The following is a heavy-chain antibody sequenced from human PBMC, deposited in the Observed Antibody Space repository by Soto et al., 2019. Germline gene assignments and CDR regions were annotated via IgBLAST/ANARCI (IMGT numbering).Heavy chain of an antibody. J-gene: IGHJ4*02. CDR2: IYYSGST. Sequence: SETLSLTCPFSGGSLSSAEYNWSWIRQHPGKGLEWIGHIYYSGSTYHNPSLKSRVTILFDTSKNQFSLKLTSVTAADTAVYYCVRLSGYRYGPNYFDYWGQGTLVTVSS. V-gene: IGHV4-31*03. D-gene: IGHD5-18*01. CDR1: GGSLSSAEYN. CDR3: VRLSGYRYGPNYFDY.